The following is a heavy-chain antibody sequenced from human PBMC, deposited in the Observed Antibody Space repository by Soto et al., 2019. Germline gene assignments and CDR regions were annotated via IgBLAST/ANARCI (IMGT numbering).Heavy chain of an antibody. Sequence: EVQLLESGGGLVQPGGSLRLSCAASGFTFSSYAMSWVRQAPGKGLEWVSAISGSGGSTYYADSVKGRFTISRDNSKNTSYLQMNSLRAEDTAVYYCAKVYGSGRIFYYYYMDVWGKGTTVTVSS. J-gene: IGHJ6*03. CDR3: AKVYGSGRIFYYYYMDV. CDR2: ISGSGGST. CDR1: GFTFSSYA. D-gene: IGHD3-10*01. V-gene: IGHV3-23*01.